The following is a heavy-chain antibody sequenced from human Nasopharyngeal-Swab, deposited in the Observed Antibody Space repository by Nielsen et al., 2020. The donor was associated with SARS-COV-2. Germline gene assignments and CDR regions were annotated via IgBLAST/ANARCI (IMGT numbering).Heavy chain of an antibody. CDR3: ARHVGSSWYLDAFDI. CDR2: IYPGDSDT. CDR1: GYRFISYW. J-gene: IGHJ3*02. V-gene: IGHV5-51*01. Sequence: GGSLRLSCKGSGYRFISYWIGWVRQMPGKGLEWMGIIYPGDSDTRYSPSFQGQVTISADKSISTAYLQWSSLKASDTAMYYCARHVGSSWYLDAFDIWGQGTMVTVSS. D-gene: IGHD6-13*01.